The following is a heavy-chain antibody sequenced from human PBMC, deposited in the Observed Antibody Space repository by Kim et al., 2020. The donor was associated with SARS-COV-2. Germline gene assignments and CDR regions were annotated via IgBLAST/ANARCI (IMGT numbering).Heavy chain of an antibody. CDR2: IKPDGSEK. CDR3: ARFGALAAMDY. D-gene: IGHD5-12*01. Sequence: GGSLRLSCAASEFSFKDYWMSWVRQAPGKGLQWVANIKPDGSEKFHVDSAKGRFSVSRDNSKNSLYLEMDNLRPEDTAIYYCARFGALAAMDYWGQGTLV. V-gene: IGHV3-7*01. CDR1: EFSFKDYW. J-gene: IGHJ4*02.